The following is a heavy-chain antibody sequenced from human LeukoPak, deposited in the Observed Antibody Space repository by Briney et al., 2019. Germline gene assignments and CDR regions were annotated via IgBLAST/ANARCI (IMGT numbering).Heavy chain of an antibody. CDR1: GFTASSNY. CDR2: IYSCGST. Sequence: GGSLRLSCAASGFTASSNYMSSVRQAPRKGLEWVSVIYSCGSTYYADSVKGRFTISRHNSKNSLYLQMNSLRAEDTAVYYCASWGIAAPRPRDYWGQGTLVTVSS. CDR3: ASWGIAAPRPRDY. D-gene: IGHD6-13*01. V-gene: IGHV3-53*04. J-gene: IGHJ4*02.